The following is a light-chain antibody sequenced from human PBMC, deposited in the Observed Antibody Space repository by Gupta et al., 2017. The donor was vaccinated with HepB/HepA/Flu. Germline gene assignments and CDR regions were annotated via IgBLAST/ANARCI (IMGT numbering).Light chain of an antibody. CDR1: RSNIGAGYD. CDR2: GNS. Sequence: QSVLTQSPSVTGAPGQRVTISYPGSRSNIGAGYDVHWYQQLPGTAPKLLIYGNSNRPSGVPDRFSGSKSGTSASLAITGLQAEDEADYYCQSYDSSLSGHVVFGGGTKLTVL. J-gene: IGLJ2*01. V-gene: IGLV1-40*01. CDR3: QSYDSSLSGHVV.